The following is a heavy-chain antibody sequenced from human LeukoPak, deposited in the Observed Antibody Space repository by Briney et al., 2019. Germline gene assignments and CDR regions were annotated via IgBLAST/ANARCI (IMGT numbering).Heavy chain of an antibody. D-gene: IGHD6-13*01. CDR1: GFTFSSYS. Sequence: GGSLRLSCAASGFTFSSYSMNWVRQAPGKGLEWVSYISSSSSTIYYADSVKGRFTISRDNSKKTLYLQMNSLRAEDTAVYYCARDLTVAAGGSNAFDIWGQGTMVTVSS. V-gene: IGHV3-48*01. CDR3: ARDLTVAAGGSNAFDI. CDR2: ISSSSSTI. J-gene: IGHJ3*02.